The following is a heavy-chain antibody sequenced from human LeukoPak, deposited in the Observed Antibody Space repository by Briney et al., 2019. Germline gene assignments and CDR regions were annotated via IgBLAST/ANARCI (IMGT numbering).Heavy chain of an antibody. J-gene: IGHJ6*04. CDR3: ARDTGRGVALYGMDV. CDR2: IWYDGSNK. CDR1: GFTFSSYG. D-gene: IGHD3-10*01. V-gene: IGHV3-33*01. Sequence: GGSLRLSCAASGFTFSSYGMHWVRQAPGKGPEWVAVIWYDGSNKYYADSVKGRFTISRDNSKNTLYLQMNSLRAEDTAVYYCARDTGRGVALYGMDVWGKGTTVTVSS.